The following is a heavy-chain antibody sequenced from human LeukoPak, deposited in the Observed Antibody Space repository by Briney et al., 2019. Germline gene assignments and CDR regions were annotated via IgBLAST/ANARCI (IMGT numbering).Heavy chain of an antibody. CDR1: GFTFSSYG. D-gene: IGHD3-10*01. V-gene: IGHV3-30*18. Sequence: GGSLRLSCVASGFTFSSYGMHWVRQAPGKGLEWVAVISYDGSNKYYADSVKGRFTISRDNSKNTLYLQMNSLRAEDTAVYYCAKDLSKGGMVRGVIITPWGQGTLVTVSS. CDR2: ISYDGSNK. CDR3: AKDLSKGGMVRGVIITP. J-gene: IGHJ5*02.